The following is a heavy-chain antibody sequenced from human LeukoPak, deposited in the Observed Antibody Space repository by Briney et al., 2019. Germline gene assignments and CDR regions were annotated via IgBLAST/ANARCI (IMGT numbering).Heavy chain of an antibody. D-gene: IGHD6-13*01. Sequence: PSETLSLTCAVYGGSFSGYYWSWIRQPPGKGLEWIGEINHSGSTNYNPSLKSRVTISVDTSKNQFSLKLSSVTAADTAVYYCARHARTYEQQLVLQSWGQGTLVTVSS. J-gene: IGHJ4*02. CDR2: INHSGST. CDR1: GGSFSGYY. CDR3: ARHARTYEQQLVLQS. V-gene: IGHV4-34*01.